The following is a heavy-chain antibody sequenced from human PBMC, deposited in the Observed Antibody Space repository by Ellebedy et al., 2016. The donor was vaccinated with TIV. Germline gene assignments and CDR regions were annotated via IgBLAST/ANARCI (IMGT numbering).Heavy chain of an antibody. J-gene: IGHJ5*02. CDR1: GGSISSYY. Sequence: MPGGSLRLSCTVSGGSISSYYWSWIRQPPGKGLEWIGYIYYSGSTNYNPSLKSRVTISVDTSKNQFSLKLSSVTAADTAVYYCARPVFNDYGDYNGISWFDPWGQGTLVTVSS. CDR3: ARPVFNDYGDYNGISWFDP. D-gene: IGHD4-17*01. V-gene: IGHV4-59*08. CDR2: IYYSGST.